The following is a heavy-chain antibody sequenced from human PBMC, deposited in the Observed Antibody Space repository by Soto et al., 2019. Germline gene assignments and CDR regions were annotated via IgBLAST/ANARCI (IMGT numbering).Heavy chain of an antibody. Sequence: ATVKAEGERAGYTFTNCGRRWVLQAPGEELEGVGITNPSGGGTTYAQKFQGRVTMTRDTSTSTVYMDLSSLRSEHTAVYYCASPAAKMGWYYFDYCAQGTLVPVSS. V-gene: IGHV1-46*01. CDR2: TNPSGGGT. D-gene: IGHD2-2*01. CDR1: GYTFTNCG. J-gene: IGHJ4*02. CDR3: ASPAAKMGWYYFDY.